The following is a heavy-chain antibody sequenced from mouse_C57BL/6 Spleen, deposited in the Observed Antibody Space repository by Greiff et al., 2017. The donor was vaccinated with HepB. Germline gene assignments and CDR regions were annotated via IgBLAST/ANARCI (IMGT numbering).Heavy chain of an antibody. V-gene: IGHV1-82*01. CDR1: GYAFSSSW. D-gene: IGHD2-5*01. CDR3: ANYYSNPFAY. CDR2: IYPGDGDT. Sequence: VQLQQPGPELVKPGASVKISCKASGYAFSSSWMNWVKQRPGKGLEWIGRIYPGDGDTNYNGKFKGKATLTADKSSSTAYMQLSSLTSEDSAVYFCANYYSNPFAYWGQGTLVTVSA. J-gene: IGHJ3*01.